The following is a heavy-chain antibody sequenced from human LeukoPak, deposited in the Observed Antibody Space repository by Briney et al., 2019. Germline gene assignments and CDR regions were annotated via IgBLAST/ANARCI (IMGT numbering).Heavy chain of an antibody. CDR3: ARVNYYDSSGYPIPLDFDY. J-gene: IGHJ4*02. CDR2: IYYSGST. D-gene: IGHD3-22*01. Sequence: SETLSLTCTVSGGSINYDSHYWGWIRQPPGKGLEWIGSIYYSGSTYYNPSLKSRVTISVDTSKNQFSLKLSSVTAADTAVYYCARVNYYDSSGYPIPLDFDYWGQGTLVTVSS. CDR1: GGSINYDSHY. V-gene: IGHV4-39*07.